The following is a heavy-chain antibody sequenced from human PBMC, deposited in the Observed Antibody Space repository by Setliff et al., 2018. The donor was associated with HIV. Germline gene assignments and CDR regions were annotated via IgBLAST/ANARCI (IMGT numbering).Heavy chain of an antibody. CDR2: IYYSGIT. Sequence: SETLSLTCTVSGGSISSYYWSWIRQPPGKGLEWIGYIYYSGITNYNPSLKRRVTISVDTSKNQFSLKLSSVPTADTAVYYCARDLGSINPYWYFDLWGRGTLVTVSS. D-gene: IGHD3-16*01. V-gene: IGHV4-59*01. J-gene: IGHJ2*01. CDR1: GGSISSYY. CDR3: ARDLGSINPYWYFDL.